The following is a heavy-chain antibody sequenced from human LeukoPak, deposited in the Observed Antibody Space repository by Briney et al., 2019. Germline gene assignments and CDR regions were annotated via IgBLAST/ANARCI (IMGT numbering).Heavy chain of an antibody. V-gene: IGHV4-31*03. CDR1: GGSISSGGYY. Sequence: SETLSLTCTVSGGSISSGGYYWSWIRQHPGKGLEWIGYIYYSGSTYYNPSLKSRVTISVDTSKNQFFLKLSSVTAADTAVYYCASAGELSSLPYYFDYWGQGTLVTVSS. J-gene: IGHJ4*02. D-gene: IGHD3-16*02. CDR3: ASAGELSSLPYYFDY. CDR2: IYYSGST.